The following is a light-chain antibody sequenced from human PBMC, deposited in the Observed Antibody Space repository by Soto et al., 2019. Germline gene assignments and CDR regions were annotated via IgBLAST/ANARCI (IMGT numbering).Light chain of an antibody. CDR1: QGISSY. J-gene: IGKJ3*01. CDR2: AAS. Sequence: AIRMTQSPSSFSASTGDRVTITCRASQGISSYLAWYQQKPGKAPKLPIYAASTLQSGVPLRFSGSGSVTDFTLTISCLQSEDFAIYYCQQYYIYPLTFCPGAKLDI. CDR3: QQYYIYPLT. V-gene: IGKV1-8*01.